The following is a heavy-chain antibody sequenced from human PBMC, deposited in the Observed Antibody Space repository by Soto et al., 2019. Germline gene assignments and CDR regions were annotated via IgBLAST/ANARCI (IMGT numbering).Heavy chain of an antibody. Sequence: QVHLQESGPGLVKPSGTLSLTCAVSGGSISTDKWWNWVRQPPGKGLEWIGEVHRSGSTNYNPSLKSRVTISVDKSKNHFSLKLSSVTAADTAVYYCARRDYYDSTGYYGDWGQGTPVTVSS. CDR3: ARRDYYDSTGYYGD. CDR2: VHRSGST. CDR1: GGSISTDKW. V-gene: IGHV4-4*02. D-gene: IGHD3-22*01. J-gene: IGHJ4*02.